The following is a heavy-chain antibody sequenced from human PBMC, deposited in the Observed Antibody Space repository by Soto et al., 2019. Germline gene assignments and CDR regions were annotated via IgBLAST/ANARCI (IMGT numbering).Heavy chain of an antibody. J-gene: IGHJ4*02. V-gene: IGHV4-39*01. D-gene: IGHD3-9*01. CDR2: IYYSGST. Sequence: QLQLQESGPGLVKPSETLSLTCTVSGGSISSSSYYWGWIRQPPGKGLEWIGSIYYSGSTYYNPSLKSRVTISVDTSKNQFSLKLSSVTAADTAVYYCASQGLRYFDWLPNWGQGTLVTVSS. CDR1: GGSISSSSYY. CDR3: ASQGLRYFDWLPN.